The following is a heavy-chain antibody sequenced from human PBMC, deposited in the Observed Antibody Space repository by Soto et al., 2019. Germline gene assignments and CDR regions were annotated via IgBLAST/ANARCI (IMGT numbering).Heavy chain of an antibody. CDR3: ARDRGEAAVFTDSYYYYSMDV. V-gene: IGHV1-3*01. Sequence: ASVKVSCKASGYTFTSYAMHWVRQAPGQRLEWMGWINAGNGNTKYSQKFQGRVTITRDTSASTAYMELSSLRSEDTAVYYCARDRGEAAVFTDSYYYYSMDVWGKGTTVTLAS. J-gene: IGHJ6*03. D-gene: IGHD6-13*01. CDR1: GYTFTSYA. CDR2: INAGNGNT.